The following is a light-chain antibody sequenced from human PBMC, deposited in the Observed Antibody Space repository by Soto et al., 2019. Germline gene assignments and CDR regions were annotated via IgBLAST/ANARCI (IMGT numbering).Light chain of an antibody. CDR3: CSYTVSGTYV. J-gene: IGLJ1*01. V-gene: IGLV2-14*01. CDR2: AVS. CDR1: SSDVGGYNY. Sequence: QSALTQPASVSGSPGQSITISCTGTSSDVGGYNYVSWYQQHPGKAPKLMIYAVSNRPSGVSNRFSGSKSGITATLTISGLQAEDEADYYCCSYTVSGTYVFGTGTKLTVL.